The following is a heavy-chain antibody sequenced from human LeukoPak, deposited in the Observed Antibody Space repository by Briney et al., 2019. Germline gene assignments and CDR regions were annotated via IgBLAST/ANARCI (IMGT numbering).Heavy chain of an antibody. CDR1: GDSVSRSDSY. J-gene: IGHJ1*01. V-gene: IGHV4-39*01. CDR2: IYYSGRT. Sequence: SETLSLTCSASGDSVSRSDSYWDWIRQPPGKGLEWIGTIYYSGRTYYSPSLKSRVTMSVDPSNNQFSLNLRSVTAADTALYYCARRRYYDGSGYLEWGQGTLLSVSS. CDR3: ARRRYYDGSGYLE. D-gene: IGHD3-22*01.